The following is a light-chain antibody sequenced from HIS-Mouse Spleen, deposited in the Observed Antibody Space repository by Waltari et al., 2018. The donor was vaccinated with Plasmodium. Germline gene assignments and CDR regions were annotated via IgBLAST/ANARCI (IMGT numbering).Light chain of an antibody. CDR2: GAS. V-gene: IGKV3-20*01. CDR1: QSVSSSY. Sequence: EIVLTQSPGLLSLSPGERATLSCRASQSVSSSYLAWYQQKPGQAPRLLIYGASSRATGIPDRFSGSGSGTDFTLTISRLEPEDFAVYYCQQYGSSPYTFGQGTKLEIK. CDR3: QQYGSSPYT. J-gene: IGKJ2*01.